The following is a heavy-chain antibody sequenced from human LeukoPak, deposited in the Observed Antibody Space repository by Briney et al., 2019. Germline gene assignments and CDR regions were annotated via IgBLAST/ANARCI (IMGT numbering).Heavy chain of an antibody. V-gene: IGHV1-2*06. CDR1: GYTFTGYY. J-gene: IGHJ5*02. CDR2: FNPNGGGT. D-gene: IGHD1-26*01. CDR3: VRAISATNLNWFDP. Sequence: ASVKVSCKASGYTFTGYYMHWVRQAPGQGLEWMGRFNPNGGGTNYAQKFQARVTMTRDTSISTAYMELSRLTSDDTAVYYCVRAISATNLNWFDPWGQGTLVTVSS.